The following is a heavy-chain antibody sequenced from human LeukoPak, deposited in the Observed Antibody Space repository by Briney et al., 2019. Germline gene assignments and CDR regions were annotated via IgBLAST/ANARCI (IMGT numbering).Heavy chain of an antibody. Sequence: ASVKVSCKASGYTFTTHSMHWVRQAPGQGPEWMAIINPSGGSTAYAQKFQGRVTMTKDTSISTAYMELSRLRSDDTAVYYCARDKAVTTEVTQYFQHWGQGTLVTVSS. CDR2: INPSGGST. CDR3: ARDKAVTTEVTQYFQH. V-gene: IGHV1-46*01. J-gene: IGHJ1*01. CDR1: GYTFTTHS. D-gene: IGHD4-11*01.